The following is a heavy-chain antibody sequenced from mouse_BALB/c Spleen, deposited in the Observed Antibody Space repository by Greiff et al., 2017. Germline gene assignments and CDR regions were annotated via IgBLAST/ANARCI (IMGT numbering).Heavy chain of an antibody. V-gene: IGHV5-6*01. CDR3: AREVMFDY. Sequence: EVKVVESGGDLVKPGGSLKLSCAASGFTFSSYGMSWVRQTPDKRLEWVATISSGGSYTYYPDSVKGRFTISRDNAKNTLYLQMSSLKSEDTAMYYCAREVMFDYWGQGTTLTVSS. D-gene: IGHD2-13*01. CDR1: GFTFSSYG. J-gene: IGHJ2*01. CDR2: ISSGGSYT.